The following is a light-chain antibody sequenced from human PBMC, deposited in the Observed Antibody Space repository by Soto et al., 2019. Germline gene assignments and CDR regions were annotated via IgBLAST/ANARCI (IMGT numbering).Light chain of an antibody. J-gene: IGLJ3*02. CDR1: NIGSKS. Sequence: YELTQPPSVSVAPGQTARITCGGNNIGSKSVHWYQQTPGQAPVLVVYDDNDRPSGIPERFSGSNSGNTATLTISRVEAGDEADYYCQVWDSSSDHWVFGGGTK. CDR2: DDN. V-gene: IGLV3-21*02. CDR3: QVWDSSSDHWV.